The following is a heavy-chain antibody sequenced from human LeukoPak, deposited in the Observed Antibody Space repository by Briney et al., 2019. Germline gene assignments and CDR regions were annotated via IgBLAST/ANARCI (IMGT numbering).Heavy chain of an antibody. D-gene: IGHD3-10*01. CDR3: ARGRGSGSYYNGLDAFDI. V-gene: IGHV3-30-3*01. CDR2: ISYDGSNK. J-gene: IGHJ3*02. CDR1: GFTFSSYA. Sequence: PGGSLRLSCAASGFTFSSYAMHWVRQAPGKGLEWVAVISYDGSNKYYADSVKGRFTISRDNSKNTLYLQMNSLRAEDTAVYYCARGRGSGSYYNGLDAFDIWGQGTMVTVSS.